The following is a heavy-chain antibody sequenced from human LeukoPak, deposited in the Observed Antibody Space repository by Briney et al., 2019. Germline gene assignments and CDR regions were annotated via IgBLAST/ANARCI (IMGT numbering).Heavy chain of an antibody. J-gene: IGHJ4*02. CDR1: GGSFISEA. V-gene: IGHV1-69*05. CDR2: IIPIFGTA. D-gene: IGHD2-15*01. Sequence: SVKVSCKAFGGSFISEAISWVRQAPGQGLEWMGGIIPIFGTANYAQKFQGRVTITTDESTSTAYLEVSSLRSEDTAVYYCGKKAGDCGGGSCYSIDYWGQGTLVTVSS. CDR3: GKKAGDCGGGSCYSIDY.